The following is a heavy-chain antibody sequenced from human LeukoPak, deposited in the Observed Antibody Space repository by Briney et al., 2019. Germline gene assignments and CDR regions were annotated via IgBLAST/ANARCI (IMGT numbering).Heavy chain of an antibody. CDR1: GGSFDTIDYY. CDR2: MYHTGSS. D-gene: IGHD1-26*01. Sequence: SETLSLTCTVSGGSFDTIDYYWSWIRQPPGKGLEWIGYMYHTGSSIYSPSLKSRLTISVDTSKNQFSLNLSSMTAADTAVYYCAGDQGGSAHRHAFDIWGQGTLVTASS. V-gene: IGHV4-61*08. J-gene: IGHJ3*02. CDR3: AGDQGGSAHRHAFDI.